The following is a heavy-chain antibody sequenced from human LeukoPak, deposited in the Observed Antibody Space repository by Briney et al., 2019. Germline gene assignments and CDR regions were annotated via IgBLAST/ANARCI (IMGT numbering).Heavy chain of an antibody. V-gene: IGHV4-4*07. D-gene: IGHD4-11*01. CDR2: IYTSGST. CDR3: ARDTVTTLVGYYYYMDV. Sequence: SETLSLTCNVSGGSISSYYWSWIRQPAGKGLEWIGCIYTSGSTNYNPSLKSRVTMSVDTSKNQFSLKLSSVTAADTAVYYCARDTVTTLVGYYYYMDVWGKGTTVTVSS. CDR1: GGSISSYY. J-gene: IGHJ6*03.